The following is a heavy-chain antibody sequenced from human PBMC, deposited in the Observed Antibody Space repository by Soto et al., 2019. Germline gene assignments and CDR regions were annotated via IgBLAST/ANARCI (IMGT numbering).Heavy chain of an antibody. CDR2: IYYSGST. D-gene: IGHD3-10*01. J-gene: IGHJ6*02. Sequence: SETLSLTCTVSGGSISSYYWSWIRQPPGKGLEWIGYIYYSGSTNYNPSLKSRVTISVDTSKNQFSLKLSSVTAADTAVYYCARDWGYGSGSYHYYYYGMDVWGQGTTVTVSS. V-gene: IGHV4-59*01. CDR3: ARDWGYGSGSYHYYYYGMDV. CDR1: GGSISSYY.